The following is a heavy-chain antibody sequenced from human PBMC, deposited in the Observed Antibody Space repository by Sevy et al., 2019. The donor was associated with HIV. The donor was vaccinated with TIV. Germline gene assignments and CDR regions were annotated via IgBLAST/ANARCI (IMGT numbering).Heavy chain of an antibody. J-gene: IGHJ3*02. CDR3: ARQAYSSSWPDAFDI. D-gene: IGHD6-13*01. V-gene: IGHV5-51*01. CDR1: GYSFTSYW. Sequence: GESLKISCKGSGYSFTSYWIGWVRQMPGKGLEWMGIIYPGDSDTRYSSSFQGQVTISADKSISTAYLQWRSLKASDTAMYYCARQAYSSSWPDAFDIWGQGTMVTVSS. CDR2: IYPGDSDT.